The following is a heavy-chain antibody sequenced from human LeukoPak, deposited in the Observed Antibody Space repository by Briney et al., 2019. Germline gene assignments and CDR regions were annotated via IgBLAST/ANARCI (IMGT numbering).Heavy chain of an antibody. V-gene: IGHV3-23*01. CDR3: AKDTYDSSGYYLYYFDY. CDR2: ISGSGGST. Sequence: PGGSLRLSCAASGFTFSSYAMSWVRQAPGKGLEWVSAISGSGGSTYYAGSVKGRFTISRDNSKNTLYLQMNSLRAEDTAIYYCAKDTYDSSGYYLYYFDYWGQGTLVTVSS. D-gene: IGHD3-22*01. J-gene: IGHJ4*02. CDR1: GFTFSSYA.